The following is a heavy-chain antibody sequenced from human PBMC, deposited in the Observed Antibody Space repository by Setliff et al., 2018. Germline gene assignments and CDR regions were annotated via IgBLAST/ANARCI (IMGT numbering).Heavy chain of an antibody. CDR3: VLRGVRGDDY. Sequence: ESGPTLVNPTQTLTLTCTFSGFSLSTAGTRASWIRQPPGKALEWLARIDWDDDKFYSTSLKTRLTISKDTSKNQVVLTMTNMDPVDTATYYCVLRGVRGDDYWGQGTLVTVSS. CDR1: GFSLSTAGTR. D-gene: IGHD3-10*01. V-gene: IGHV2-70*04. CDR2: IDWDDDK. J-gene: IGHJ4*02.